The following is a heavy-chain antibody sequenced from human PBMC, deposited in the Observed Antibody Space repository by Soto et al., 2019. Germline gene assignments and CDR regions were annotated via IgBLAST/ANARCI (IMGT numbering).Heavy chain of an antibody. CDR3: ARRARYYYDSSGYYSSNWFDP. D-gene: IGHD3-22*01. Sequence: SETLSLTCAVSGGSISSGGYSWSWIRQPPGKGLEWIGYIYHSGSTYYNPSLKSRVTISVDRSKNQFSLKLSSVTAADTAVYYCARRARYYYDSSGYYSSNWFDPWGQGTLVPSPQ. CDR2: IYHSGST. V-gene: IGHV4-30-2*01. CDR1: GGSISSGGYS. J-gene: IGHJ5*02.